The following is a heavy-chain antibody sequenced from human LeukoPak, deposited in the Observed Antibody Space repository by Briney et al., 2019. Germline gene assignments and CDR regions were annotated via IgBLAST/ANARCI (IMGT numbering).Heavy chain of an antibody. V-gene: IGHV6-1*01. Sequence: PSQTLSLTCDISGDSVSSTSAGWSWIRQSPSRGLEWLGRIYYRSKWYNDYAVSVKSRITINPDTSKNQFSLQLNSVTPEDTAVYYCARDRGTYNYFDYWGQGTLVTVSS. CDR3: ARDRGTYNYFDY. CDR1: GDSVSSTSAG. J-gene: IGHJ4*02. D-gene: IGHD1-26*01. CDR2: IYYRSKWYN.